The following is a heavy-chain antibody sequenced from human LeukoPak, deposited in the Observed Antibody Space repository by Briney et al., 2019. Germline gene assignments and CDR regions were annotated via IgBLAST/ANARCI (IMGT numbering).Heavy chain of an antibody. CDR1: GYTFTGYY. D-gene: IGHD2-2*01. J-gene: IGHJ5*02. Sequence: ASVKVSCXASGYTFTGYYMHWVRQAPGQGLEWMGWINPNSGGTNYAQKFQGRVTMTRDTSISTAYMELSRLRSDNTAVYYCARRVVVVVPAADNWFDPWGQGTLVTVSS. CDR2: INPNSGGT. CDR3: ARRVVVVVPAADNWFDP. V-gene: IGHV1-2*02.